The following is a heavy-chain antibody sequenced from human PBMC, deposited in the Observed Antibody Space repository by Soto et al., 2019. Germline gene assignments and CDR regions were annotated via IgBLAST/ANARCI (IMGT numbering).Heavy chain of an antibody. D-gene: IGHD2-15*01. CDR3: ARAAPRYCSGGSCYSGRDY. J-gene: IGHJ4*02. Sequence: GGSLRLSCAASGFTVSSNYMSWVRQAPGKGLEWVSVIYSGGSTYYADSVKGRFTISRHNSKNTLYLQMNSLRAEDTAVYYCARAAPRYCSGGSCYSGRDYWGQGTLVTVS. V-gene: IGHV3-53*04. CDR1: GFTVSSNY. CDR2: IYSGGST.